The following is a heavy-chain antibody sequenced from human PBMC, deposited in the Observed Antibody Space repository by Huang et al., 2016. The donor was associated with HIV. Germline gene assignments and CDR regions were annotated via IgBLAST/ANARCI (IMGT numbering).Heavy chain of an antibody. CDR3: ARPKMTATPSDSSWSYFDF. CDR2: VNQRGSA. D-gene: IGHD3-10*01. CDR1: GCSFSDYF. V-gene: IGHV4-34*01. J-gene: IGHJ4*02. Sequence: QVRLEQWGPNLLKPSDTLSLKCAVYGCSFSDYFWPWIRQSPVKGLEWIGEVNQRGSAIHNPSLRSRVFMSVDSSKNQFYLNLTSVTAADTAVYFCARPKMTATPSDSSWSYFDFWGRGTPVTVSS.